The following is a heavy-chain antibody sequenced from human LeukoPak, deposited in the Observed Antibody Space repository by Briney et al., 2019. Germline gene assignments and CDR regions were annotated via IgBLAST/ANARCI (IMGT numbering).Heavy chain of an antibody. CDR1: GYTFTSYG. CDR2: ISAYNGNT. V-gene: IGHV1-18*01. J-gene: IGHJ3*02. Sequence: ASVKVSCKASGYTFTSYGISWVRQAPGQGLEWMGWISAYNGNTNYAQKLQGRVTMTTDTSTSTAYMELRSLRSDDTAVYYCARDYYDSSSPDDAFDIWGQGTMVTVSS. D-gene: IGHD3-22*01. CDR3: ARDYYDSSSPDDAFDI.